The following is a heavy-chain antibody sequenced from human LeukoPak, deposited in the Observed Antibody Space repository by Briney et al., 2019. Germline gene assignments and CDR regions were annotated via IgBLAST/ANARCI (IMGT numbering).Heavy chain of an antibody. Sequence: GGSLRLSCAASGFTVSSNYMSWVRQAPGKGLEWVSVIYSGGSTYYADSVKGRFTISRDNSKSTLYLQMNSLRPEDTAVYFCAKDGPSLAGNDYYYYMDVWGKGTTVTVSS. D-gene: IGHD6-19*01. V-gene: IGHV3-53*05. J-gene: IGHJ6*03. CDR1: GFTVSSNY. CDR3: AKDGPSLAGNDYYYYMDV. CDR2: IYSGGST.